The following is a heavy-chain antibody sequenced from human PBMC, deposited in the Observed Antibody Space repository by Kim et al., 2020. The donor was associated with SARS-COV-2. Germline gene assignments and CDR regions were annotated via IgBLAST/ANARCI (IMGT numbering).Heavy chain of an antibody. V-gene: IGHV3-33*01. CDR1: GFTFSSYG. Sequence: GGSLRLSCAASGFTFSSYGMHWVRQAPGKGLEWVAVIWYDGSNKYYADSVKGRFTISRDNSKNTLYLQMNSLRAEDTAVYYCAGEVGYCSGGSCYYSYYGMDVWGQGTTVTVSS. CDR2: IWYDGSNK. D-gene: IGHD2-15*01. CDR3: AGEVGYCSGGSCYYSYYGMDV. J-gene: IGHJ6*02.